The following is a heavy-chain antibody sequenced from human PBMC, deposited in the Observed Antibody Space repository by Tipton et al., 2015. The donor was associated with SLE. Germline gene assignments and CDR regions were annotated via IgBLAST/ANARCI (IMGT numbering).Heavy chain of an antibody. D-gene: IGHD3-16*01. J-gene: IGHJ4*02. Sequence: TLSLTCTVSGGSISSCSYYWGWIRQPPGKGLEWIGSIYYSGSTYYNPSLKSRVTISVDTSKNQFSLKLSSVTAADTAVYYCRLITITSLFDYWGQGTLVTVSS. V-gene: IGHV4-39*07. CDR2: IYYSGST. CDR1: GGSISSCSYY. CDR3: RLITITSLFDY.